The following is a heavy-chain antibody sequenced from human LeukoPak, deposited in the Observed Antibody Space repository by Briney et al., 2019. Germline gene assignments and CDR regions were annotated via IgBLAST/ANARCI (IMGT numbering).Heavy chain of an antibody. CDR2: IYYSGST. V-gene: IGHV4-59*01. CDR3: ARLYYGSGNAFDY. CDR1: GGSISSYY. Sequence: SETLSLTCTVSGGSISSYYWSWIRQPPGKGLEWIGYIYYSGSTNYNPSLKSRVTILADTSKNQFSLKLSSVTAADTAVYYCARLYYGSGNAFDYWGQGTLVTV. J-gene: IGHJ4*02. D-gene: IGHD3-10*01.